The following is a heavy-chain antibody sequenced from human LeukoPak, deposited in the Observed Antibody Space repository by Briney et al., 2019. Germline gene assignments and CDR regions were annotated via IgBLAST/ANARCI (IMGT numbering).Heavy chain of an antibody. V-gene: IGHV1-69*06. J-gene: IGHJ5*02. CDR3: ARGPPDYYDSSGRPWFDP. Sequence: ASVKVSCKASGGTFSSYAISWVRQAPGQGLEWMGGIIPIFGTANYAQKFQGRVTITADKSTSTAYMELSSLRSEDTAVYYCARGPPDYYDSSGRPWFDPWGQGTLVTVSS. CDR2: IIPIFGTA. CDR1: GGTFSSYA. D-gene: IGHD3-22*01.